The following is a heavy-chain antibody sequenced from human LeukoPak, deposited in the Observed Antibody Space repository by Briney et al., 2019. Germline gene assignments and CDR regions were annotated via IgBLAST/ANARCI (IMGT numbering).Heavy chain of an antibody. D-gene: IGHD3-9*01. CDR3: ARGRKEPLRYFDWLLDAFDI. Sequence: SGTLSLTCAVYGGSFSGYYWSWIRQPPGKGLEWIGEINHSGSTNYNPSLKSRVTISVDTSKNQFSLKLSSVTAADTAVYYCARGRKEPLRYFDWLLDAFDIWGQGTMVTVSS. CDR2: INHSGST. CDR1: GGSFSGYY. J-gene: IGHJ3*02. V-gene: IGHV4-34*01.